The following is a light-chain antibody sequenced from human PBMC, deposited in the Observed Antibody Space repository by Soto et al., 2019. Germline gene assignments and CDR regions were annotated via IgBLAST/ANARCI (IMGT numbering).Light chain of an antibody. CDR1: SSSIGSNI. CDR3: SAWDGSLNGRV. V-gene: IGLV1-44*01. CDR2: GHN. Sequence: QSVLTQPPSASGTPGQRVTISCSGSSSSIGSNIVNWYQQLPGTAPKLLIYGHNQRPSGVPDRFSGSKSGTSASLAISGLQSEDEADYYCSAWDGSLNGRVFGGGTKLTVL. J-gene: IGLJ2*01.